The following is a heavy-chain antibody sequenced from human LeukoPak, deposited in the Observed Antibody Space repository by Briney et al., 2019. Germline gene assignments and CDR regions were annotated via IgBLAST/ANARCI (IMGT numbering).Heavy chain of an antibody. V-gene: IGHV3-7*01. Sequence: GGSLRLSCTASGFTFSSYWMNWVRQAPGKGLEWVANIIQDGSAKFFVDSVRGRFTISRDNGKNSLYLQMNSLTAEDTAVYYCATGGRPGIAAAGTLTSWGQGTLVTVSS. CDR2: IIQDGSAK. CDR3: ATGGRPGIAAAGTLTS. CDR1: GFTFSSYW. D-gene: IGHD6-13*01. J-gene: IGHJ5*02.